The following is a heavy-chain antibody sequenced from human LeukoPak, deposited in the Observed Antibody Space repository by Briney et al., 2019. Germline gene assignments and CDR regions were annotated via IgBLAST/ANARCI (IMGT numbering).Heavy chain of an antibody. CDR3: ARGGRRRYCSSTSCERSFDY. V-gene: IGHV4-34*01. CDR2: INHSGST. Sequence: SETLSLTCAVYGGSFSGYYWSWIRQPPGKGLEWMGEINHSGSTNYNPSLKSRVTMSVDTAKNQFSLKLSSVAAADTAVYYCARGGRRRYCSSTSCERSFDYWGQGTLVTVSS. J-gene: IGHJ4*02. D-gene: IGHD2-2*01. CDR1: GGSFSGYY.